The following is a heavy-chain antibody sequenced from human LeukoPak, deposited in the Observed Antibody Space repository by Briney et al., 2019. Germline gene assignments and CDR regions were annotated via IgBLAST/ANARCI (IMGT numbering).Heavy chain of an antibody. CDR2: MSYDGRNK. J-gene: IGHJ5*02. V-gene: IGHV3-30-3*02. CDR1: GFTFSSYA. CDR3: AKKHQLVGMYNWFDP. D-gene: IGHD6-6*01. Sequence: AGGSPRLSCAASGFTFSSYAMSWVRQAPGKGLEWVAVMSYDGRNKYYADSVRGRFTISRDNSKNTLYPQMSSLRTEDTAVYYCAKKHQLVGMYNWFDPWGEGALVTVSS.